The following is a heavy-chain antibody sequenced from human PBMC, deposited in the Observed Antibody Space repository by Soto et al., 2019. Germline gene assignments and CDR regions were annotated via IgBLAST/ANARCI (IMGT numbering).Heavy chain of an antibody. CDR3: AITGAPYDFWSGYPDY. CDR2: ISGSGGST. CDR1: GFTFSSYA. V-gene: IGHV3-23*01. Sequence: GGSLRLSCAASGFTFSSYAMSWVRQAPGKGLEWVSAISGSGGSTYYADSVKGRFTISRDNSKNTLYLQMNSLRAEDTAVYYCAITGAPYDFWSGYPDYWGQGTLVTVSS. J-gene: IGHJ4*02. D-gene: IGHD3-3*01.